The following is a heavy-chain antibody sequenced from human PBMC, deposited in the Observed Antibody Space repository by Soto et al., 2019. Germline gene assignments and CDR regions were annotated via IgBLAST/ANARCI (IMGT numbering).Heavy chain of an antibody. CDR1: GGSISSGDYY. D-gene: IGHD3-3*01. V-gene: IGHV4-30-4*01. CDR3: ARAPHYDFWSGLPNDAFDI. CDR2: IYYSGST. Sequence: SETLSLTCTVSGGSISSGDYYWSWIRQPPGKGLEWIGYIYYSGSTYYNPSLKSRVTISVDTSKNQFSLKLSSVTAADTAVYYCARAPHYDFWSGLPNDAFDIWGQGTMVTVSS. J-gene: IGHJ3*02.